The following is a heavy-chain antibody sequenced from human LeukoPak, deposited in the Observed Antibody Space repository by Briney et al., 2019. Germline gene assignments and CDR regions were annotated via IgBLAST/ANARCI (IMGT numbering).Heavy chain of an antibody. Sequence: SVKVSCKASGGTFSSHAISWVRQAPGQGLEWMGRIIPILGIANYAQKFQGRVTITADKSTSTAYMELSSLRSEDTAVYYCARGLSTKYYYYYGMDVWGQGTTVTVSS. CDR1: GGTFSSHA. CDR3: ARGLSTKYYYYYGMDV. J-gene: IGHJ6*02. V-gene: IGHV1-69*04. D-gene: IGHD2-8*01. CDR2: IIPILGIA.